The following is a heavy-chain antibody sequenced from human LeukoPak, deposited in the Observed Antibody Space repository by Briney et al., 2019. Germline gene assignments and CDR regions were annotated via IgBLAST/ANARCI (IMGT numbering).Heavy chain of an antibody. V-gene: IGHV4-34*01. D-gene: IGHD3-22*01. CDR3: ARDAVAYYYDSSGYYPTPVYYFDY. CDR1: GGSFSGYY. Sequence: SETLSLTCAVYGGSFSGYYWSWIRQPPGKGLEWVGEINHSGSTNYNPSLKSRVTISVDTSKNQFSLKLSSVTAADTAVYYCARDAVAYYYDSSGYYPTPVYYFDYWGQGTLVTVSS. CDR2: INHSGST. J-gene: IGHJ4*02.